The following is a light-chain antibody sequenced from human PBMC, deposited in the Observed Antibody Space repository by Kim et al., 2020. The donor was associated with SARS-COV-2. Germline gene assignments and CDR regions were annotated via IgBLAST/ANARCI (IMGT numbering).Light chain of an antibody. J-gene: IGKJ1*01. CDR3: QSANSVPPWA. Sequence: DIQMIQSPSSVSASVGDRLTITCRASHDIANWLAWYRQKPGRAPNLLIYGASNLLSGVPSRFSASGSGTYFTLTITGLQPEDFATYYCQSANSVPPWAFGQGTKVDIK. CDR1: HDIANW. CDR2: GAS. V-gene: IGKV1-12*01.